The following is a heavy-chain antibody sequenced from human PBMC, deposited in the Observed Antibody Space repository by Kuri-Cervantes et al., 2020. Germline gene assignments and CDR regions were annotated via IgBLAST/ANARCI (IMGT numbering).Heavy chain of an antibody. Sequence: GSLRLSCTVSGGSISSYYWSWIRQPPGKGLEWIGYIYYSGSTNYNPSLKSRVTISLDTSKNQVSLRLSSVTAADTAVYYCARSFYGYFDNWAQGTLVTVSS. V-gene: IGHV4-59*01. D-gene: IGHD2/OR15-2a*01. CDR2: IYYSGST. CDR1: GGSISSYY. J-gene: IGHJ4*02. CDR3: ARSFYGYFDN.